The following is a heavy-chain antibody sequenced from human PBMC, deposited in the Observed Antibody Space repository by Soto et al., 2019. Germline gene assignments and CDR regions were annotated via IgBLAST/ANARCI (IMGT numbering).Heavy chain of an antibody. Sequence: EVQLLESGGGLVQPGGSLRLSCAASGFTFSSYAMSWVRQAPGKGMEWVSVISGRGDSTYYADSVRGRFTISRDNSKNTRYLQMNSLRAEATAVYYCAKDRDGAAAGPTKFYGMDVWGQGTTVTVSS. V-gene: IGHV3-23*01. CDR1: GFTFSSYA. D-gene: IGHD6-13*01. J-gene: IGHJ6*02. CDR3: AKDRDGAAAGPTKFYGMDV. CDR2: ISGRGDST.